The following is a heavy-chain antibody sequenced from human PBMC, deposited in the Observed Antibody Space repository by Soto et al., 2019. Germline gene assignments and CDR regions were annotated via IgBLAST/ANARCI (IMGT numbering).Heavy chain of an antibody. CDR2: ISWNSGLM. CDR3: ARDSRYYDSSGAFDY. J-gene: IGHJ4*02. CDR1: GSTFDDYA. V-gene: IGHV3-9*01. Sequence: GGSLRLSCEASGSTFDDYAMQWVRQAPGKGLEWVSGISWNSGLMVYADSVKGRFTISRDNAKNSLYLQMDSLRPEDTALYYCARDSRYYDSSGAFDYWGQGTLVTVSS. D-gene: IGHD3-22*01.